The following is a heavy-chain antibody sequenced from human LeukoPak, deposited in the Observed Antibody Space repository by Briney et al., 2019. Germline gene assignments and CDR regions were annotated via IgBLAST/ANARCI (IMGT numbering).Heavy chain of an antibody. CDR1: GFTFSSYE. D-gene: IGHD1-14*01. CDR3: ARDRGRNSFDY. V-gene: IGHV3-48*03. CDR2: ISSSGSTI. J-gene: IGHJ4*02. Sequence: GSLRLSCAASGFTFSSYEMNWVRQAPGKGLEWVSYISSSGSTIYYADSVKGRFTISRDNAKNSLYLQLTSLRAEDTALYYCARDRGRNSFDYWGQGTLVSVSS.